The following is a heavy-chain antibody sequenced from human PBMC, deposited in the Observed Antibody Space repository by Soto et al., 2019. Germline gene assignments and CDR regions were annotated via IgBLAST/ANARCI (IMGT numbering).Heavy chain of an antibody. D-gene: IGHD1-20*01. J-gene: IGHJ6*02. V-gene: IGHV3-30*18. CDR3: AKGTDNWNDPPGKYFYYTMDV. CDR2: IPYDGSKK. Sequence: GGSLRLSCAASGFTFSSYAMHWVRQAPGKGLEWVAVIPYDGSKKYYANSVRGRFTISRDDSKNTLLLQLNSLRSEDTAVYYCAKGTDNWNDPPGKYFYYTMDVWGQGTAVTVSS. CDR1: GFTFSSYA.